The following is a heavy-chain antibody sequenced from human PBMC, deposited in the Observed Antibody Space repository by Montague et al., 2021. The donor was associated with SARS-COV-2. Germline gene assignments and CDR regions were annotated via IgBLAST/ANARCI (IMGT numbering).Heavy chain of an antibody. CDR3: ARGHYSSSWYGIRYYFDY. CDR1: GGSFSGYY. J-gene: IGHJ4*02. CDR2: ISHSGST. V-gene: IGHV4-34*01. D-gene: IGHD6-13*01. Sequence: SETLSLTCAVYGGSFSGYYWSWIRQPPGKGLEWIGEISHSGSTNYNPSLKSRVTISIDTSKNQFSLKLSSVTAADTAVYYCARGHYSSSWYGIRYYFDYWGQGTLVTVSS.